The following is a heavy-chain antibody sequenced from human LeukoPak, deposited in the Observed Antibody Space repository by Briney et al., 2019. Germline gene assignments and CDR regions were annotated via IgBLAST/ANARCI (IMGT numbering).Heavy chain of an antibody. CDR3: ARAHARPYHYGMDV. CDR1: RGSLSGNY. CDR2: IYYSRSI. V-gene: IGHV4-59*01. D-gene: IGHD2-2*01. J-gene: IGHJ6*02. Sequence: LLEALSLTSVQPRGSLSGNYWCSVPEPPGKGLEWVGYIYYSRSINYNPSTQSRVTTSVDTSKNQFSLKLSSVTAADTAVYYCARAHARPYHYGMDVWGQGTTATVSS.